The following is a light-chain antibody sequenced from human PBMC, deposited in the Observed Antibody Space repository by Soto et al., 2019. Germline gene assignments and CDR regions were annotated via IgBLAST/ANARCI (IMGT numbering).Light chain of an antibody. CDR2: ENN. V-gene: IGLV1-51*02. Sequence: QSVLTQPPSVSAAPGQKVTISGSGSSSNIGNNYVSWYQQLPATAPKLLIYENNKRPSGIPDRLSGSKSGTSATLVITGLQTGDEADYYCGTWYSSLSAYVFGPGTKLTVL. J-gene: IGLJ1*01. CDR3: GTWYSSLSAYV. CDR1: SSNIGNNY.